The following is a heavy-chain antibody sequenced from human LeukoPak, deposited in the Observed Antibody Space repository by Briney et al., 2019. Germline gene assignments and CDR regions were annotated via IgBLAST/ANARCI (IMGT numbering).Heavy chain of an antibody. D-gene: IGHD3-10*01. CDR2: IYYSGST. J-gene: IGHJ4*02. V-gene: IGHV4-39*07. Sequence: SETLSLTCTVSGGSISSSSYYWGWIRQPPGKGLEWIGSIYYSGSTYYNPSLKSRVTISVDTPKNEFSLKLTSVTAADTAVYYCAREANYYGSGSYFEGTFDYWGQGSLVTVSS. CDR3: AREANYYGSGSYFEGTFDY. CDR1: GGSISSSSYY.